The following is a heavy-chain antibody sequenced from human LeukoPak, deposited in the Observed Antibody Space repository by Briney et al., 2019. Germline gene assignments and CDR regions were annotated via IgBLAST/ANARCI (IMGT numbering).Heavy chain of an antibody. Sequence: SSETLSLTCTVSGGSVRSDSYYWSWIRQPPGEGLEWIGYVYYSGSTNYNPSLKSRVTISVDTSKNQFSLKLRSVTAADTAVYYCVREAATDYYDSSGYYRQTEVFDAWGQGTMVTVSS. V-gene: IGHV4-61*01. D-gene: IGHD3-22*01. CDR3: VREAATDYYDSSGYYRQTEVFDA. CDR2: VYYSGST. J-gene: IGHJ3*01. CDR1: GGSVRSDSYY.